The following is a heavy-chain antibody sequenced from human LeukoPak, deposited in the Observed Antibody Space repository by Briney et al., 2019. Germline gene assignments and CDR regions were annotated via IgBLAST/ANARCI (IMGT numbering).Heavy chain of an antibody. CDR1: GGTFSSYA. J-gene: IGHJ4*02. CDR3: ARGRGLYYFDY. Sequence: GASVKVSCKASGGTFSSYAISWVRQAPGQRLEWMGWINAGNGNTKYSQKFQGRVTITRDTSASTAYMELSSLRSEDTAVYYCARGRGLYYFDYWGQGTLVTVSS. CDR2: INAGNGNT. V-gene: IGHV1-3*01. D-gene: IGHD3/OR15-3a*01.